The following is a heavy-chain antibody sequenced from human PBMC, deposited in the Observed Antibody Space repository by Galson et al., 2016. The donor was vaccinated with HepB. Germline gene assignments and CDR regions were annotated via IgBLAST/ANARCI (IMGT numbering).Heavy chain of an antibody. J-gene: IGHJ5*02. CDR2: IWSDGSNR. CDR1: GFTFSRSG. D-gene: IGHD6-19*01. Sequence: LRLSCAVSGFTFSRSGMHWVRQAPGKGLEWVAVIWSDGSNRYYADSVQGRFTISRDNSKNTLFLQMNSLRAEDTAVYFCARDPHASGWAAYYFDAWGQGTLVTVSS. CDR3: ARDPHASGWAAYYFDA. V-gene: IGHV3-33*01.